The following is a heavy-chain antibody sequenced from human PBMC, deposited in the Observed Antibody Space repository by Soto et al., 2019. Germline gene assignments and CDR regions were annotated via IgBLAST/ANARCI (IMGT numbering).Heavy chain of an antibody. V-gene: IGHV3-23*01. J-gene: IGHJ4*02. D-gene: IGHD1-26*01. Sequence: GGSLRLSCAASGFTFTSYAMSWVRQAPGKGLEWVSAISANSGGTFYADSVKGRFTISRDNSEKTMYLQMNSLRAEDTAVFYCAKVPHLIVGPTAYFDYWGQGTQVTVSS. CDR2: ISANSGGT. CDR1: GFTFTSYA. CDR3: AKVPHLIVGPTAYFDY.